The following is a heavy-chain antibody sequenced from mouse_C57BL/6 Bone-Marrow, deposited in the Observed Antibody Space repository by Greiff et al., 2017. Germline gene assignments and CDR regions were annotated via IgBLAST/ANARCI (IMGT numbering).Heavy chain of an antibody. Sequence: VQLQQPGTELVKPGASVKLSCKASGYTFTSYWLHWVKQRPGQGLEWIGNINPSNGGTNYNEKFQSKATLTVNKSSSTAYMQLSSLTSEDSAVYYCARRRSYYDGSSYFDYWGQGTTLTVSS. CDR3: ARRRSYYDGSSYFDY. V-gene: IGHV1-53*01. CDR1: GYTFTSYW. D-gene: IGHD1-1*01. CDR2: INPSNGGT. J-gene: IGHJ2*01.